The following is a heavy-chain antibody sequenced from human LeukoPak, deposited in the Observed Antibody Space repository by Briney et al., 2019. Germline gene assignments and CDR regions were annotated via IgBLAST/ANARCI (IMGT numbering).Heavy chain of an antibody. CDR1: GFPFSDAW. J-gene: IGHJ6*02. Sequence: TGGALRLSCAASGFPFSDAWMSWVRQAPGKGLEWVGRIKSKAGGGTTDYAAPVKGRFTIFRVNSKNTLYLQMNSLRAEDTAIYYCAKDMSDYTNFPDVWGQGTTVTVSS. D-gene: IGHD4-11*01. V-gene: IGHV3-15*01. CDR2: IKSKAGGGTT. CDR3: AKDMSDYTNFPDV.